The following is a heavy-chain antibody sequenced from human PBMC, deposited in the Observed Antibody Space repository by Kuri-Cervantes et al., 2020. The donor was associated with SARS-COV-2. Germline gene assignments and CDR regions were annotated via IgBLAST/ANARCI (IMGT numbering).Heavy chain of an antibody. V-gene: IGHV1-69*13. J-gene: IGHJ3*02. CDR1: GGTFSTYS. Sequence: SVKVSCKASGGTFSTYSISWVRQAPGQGLEWMGGITPIFGTANYAQNFQGRATITADESTSTAYMELSSLRSDDTAVYYCARDAIAARPVDAFDIWGQGTMVTVSS. CDR2: ITPIFGTA. CDR3: ARDAIAARPVDAFDI. D-gene: IGHD6-6*01.